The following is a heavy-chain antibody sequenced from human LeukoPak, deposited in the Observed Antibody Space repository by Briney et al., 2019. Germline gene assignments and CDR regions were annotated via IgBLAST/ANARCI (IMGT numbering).Heavy chain of an antibody. CDR3: ARGSWITGTTSYYYHMDV. CDR1: GYTFINYD. D-gene: IGHD1-7*01. J-gene: IGHJ6*03. CDR2: MNPNNGRT. Sequence: ASVKVSCEASGYTFINYDINWVRQATGQGIEWMGWMNPNNGRTGYAQKFQGRVTMTRNSSISTAYMELNTLTSDDTAVYYCARGSWITGTTSYYYHMDVWGKGTTVTVSS. V-gene: IGHV1-8*01.